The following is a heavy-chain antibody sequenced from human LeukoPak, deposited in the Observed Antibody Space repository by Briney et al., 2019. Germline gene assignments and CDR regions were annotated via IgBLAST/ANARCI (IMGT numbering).Heavy chain of an antibody. D-gene: IGHD3-22*01. CDR1: GFTFRTYW. CDR3: ASMSGYDSSGYYNFDY. V-gene: IGHV3-23*01. J-gene: IGHJ4*02. CDR2: ISGSGGST. Sequence: GGSLRLSCAVSGFTFRTYWMTWVRQAPGKGLEWVSAISGSGGSTYYADSVKGRFTISRDNSKNTLYLQMNSLRAEDTAVYYCASMSGYDSSGYYNFDYWGQGTLVTVSS.